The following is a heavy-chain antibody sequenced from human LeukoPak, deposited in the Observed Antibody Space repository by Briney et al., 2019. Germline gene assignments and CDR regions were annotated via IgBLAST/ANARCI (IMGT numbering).Heavy chain of an antibody. J-gene: IGHJ4*02. CDR1: GFSFPTFW. V-gene: IGHV3-74*01. CDR3: AKKGGYFDY. CDR2: IRGDGDST. Sequence: PGGSLRLSCAASGFSFPTFWMHWLRQVPGKGLVWVSRIRGDGDSTSYADSVKGRFTISRDNSKNTLYLQMNSLRAEDTAVYYCAKKGGYFDYWGQGTLVTVSS.